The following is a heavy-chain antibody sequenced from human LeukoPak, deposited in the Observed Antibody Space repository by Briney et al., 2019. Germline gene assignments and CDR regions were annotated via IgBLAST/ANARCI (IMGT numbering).Heavy chain of an antibody. CDR3: TRLGARPFRIAAAGTGFDY. CDR2: IRSKPYGGTI. CDR1: GFTFGDYA. J-gene: IGHJ4*02. V-gene: IGHV3-49*04. D-gene: IGHD6-13*01. Sequence: GRSLRLSCTASGFTFGDYAMNWVRRAPGKGLEWVGFIRSKPYGGTIEYAASVKGRFTISRDDSKSIAYLQMNSLKTEDTAVYYCTRLGARPFRIAAAGTGFDYWGQGTLVTVSS.